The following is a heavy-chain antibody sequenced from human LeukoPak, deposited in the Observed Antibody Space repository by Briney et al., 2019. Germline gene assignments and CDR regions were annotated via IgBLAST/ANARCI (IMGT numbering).Heavy chain of an antibody. V-gene: IGHV3-23*01. CDR1: GFTFNKYA. CDR3: AKGSAQYYFDS. J-gene: IGHJ4*02. CDR2: IIESGEST. Sequence: KTGGSLRLSCAASGFTFNKYAMYWVRQAPGKGLEWVSAIIESGESTYYTDSVKGRFTISRDNSKNTLYLQMNSLRAEDTAFYYCAKGSAQYYFDSWGQGTLVTVSS. D-gene: IGHD3-10*01.